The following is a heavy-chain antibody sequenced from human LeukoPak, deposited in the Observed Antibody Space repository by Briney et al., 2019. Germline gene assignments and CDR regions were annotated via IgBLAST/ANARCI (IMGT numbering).Heavy chain of an antibody. J-gene: IGHJ4*02. D-gene: IGHD1-14*01. CDR2: IYTGGST. Sequence: PGGSLRLSCAASGFIVSSNNMSWVRQAPGKGLEWVSVIYTGGSTYNADSVKGRFTISRDNSKNTLYLQMNNLRAEDTAVYYWAKGRGKVAHAPEFYYWGQGTLVTVSS. V-gene: IGHV3-53*05. CDR3: AKGRGKVAHAPEFYY. CDR1: GFIVSSNN.